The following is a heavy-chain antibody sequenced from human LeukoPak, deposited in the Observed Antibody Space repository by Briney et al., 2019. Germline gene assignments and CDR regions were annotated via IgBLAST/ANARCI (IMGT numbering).Heavy chain of an antibody. D-gene: IGHD3-22*01. V-gene: IGHV1-69*01. CDR3: ARGGLYYDSSGPLDY. CDR2: IIPIFGTA. J-gene: IGHJ4*02. CDR1: GGTFSSYA. Sequence: SVKVSCKASGGTFSSYAISWVRQAPGQGLEWTGGIIPIFGTADYAQKFQGRVTITADESTSTAYMELSSLRSEDTAVYYCARGGLYYDSSGPLDYWGQGTLVTVSS.